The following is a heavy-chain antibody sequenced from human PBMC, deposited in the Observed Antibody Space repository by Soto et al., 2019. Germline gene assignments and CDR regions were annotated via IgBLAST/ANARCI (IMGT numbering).Heavy chain of an antibody. CDR1: GGSFSGYY. J-gene: IGHJ5*02. CDR3: ARGIAVAGTGLLNWFDP. Sequence: SETLSLTCAVYGGSFSGYYWSWIRQPPGKGLEWIGEINHSGSTNYNPSLKSRVTISVDTSKNQFSLKLSSVTAADMAVYYCARGIAVAGTGLLNWFDPWGQGTLVTVSS. D-gene: IGHD6-19*01. CDR2: INHSGST. V-gene: IGHV4-34*01.